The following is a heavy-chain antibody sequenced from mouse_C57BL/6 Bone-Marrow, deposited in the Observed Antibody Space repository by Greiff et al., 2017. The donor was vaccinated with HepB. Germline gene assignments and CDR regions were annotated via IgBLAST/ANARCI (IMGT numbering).Heavy chain of an antibody. CDR3: ARTLYYGSSPFAY. CDR1: GFTFSDYG. J-gene: IGHJ3*01. CDR2: ISNLAYSI. V-gene: IGHV5-15*01. Sequence: EVQVVDSGGGLVQPGGSLKLSCAASGFTFSDYGMAWVRQAPRKGPEWVAFISNLAYSIYYAHTVTGRFTISRENAKNTLYLEMSSLRSEDTAMYYCARTLYYGSSPFAYWGQGTLVTVSA. D-gene: IGHD1-1*01.